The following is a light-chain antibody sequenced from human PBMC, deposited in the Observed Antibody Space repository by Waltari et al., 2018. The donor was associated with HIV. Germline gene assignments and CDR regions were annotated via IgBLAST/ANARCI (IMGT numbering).Light chain of an antibody. CDR2: SNN. Sequence: QSVLTQPPSASGTPGQRVTISCSGSRSNIGSNTVSWYQQLPGTAPKLFIYSNNQRPPGVPDRLSGCKSGTSASLAISGLESEDEADYYCAAWDDSLNGWVFGGGTKLTVV. CDR1: RSNIGSNT. V-gene: IGLV1-44*01. J-gene: IGLJ3*02. CDR3: AAWDDSLNGWV.